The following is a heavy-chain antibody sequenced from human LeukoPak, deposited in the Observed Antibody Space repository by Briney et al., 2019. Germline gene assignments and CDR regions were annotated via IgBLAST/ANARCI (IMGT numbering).Heavy chain of an antibody. V-gene: IGHV1-24*01. J-gene: IGHJ4*02. D-gene: IGHD2-15*01. Sequence: GASVKVSCKVSGYTLTELSMHWVRQAPGKGLEWMRGFDPGDPEDGETIYAQKFQGRVTMTEDTSTDTAYMELSSLRSEDTAIYYCTTGKIYCSSCSDDYWGQGTLVTVSS. CDR3: TTGKIYCSSCSDDY. CDR1: GYTLTELS. CDR2: FDPGDPEDGET.